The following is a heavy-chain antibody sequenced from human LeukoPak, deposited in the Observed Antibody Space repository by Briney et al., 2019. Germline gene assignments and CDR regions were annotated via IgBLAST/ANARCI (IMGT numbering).Heavy chain of an antibody. CDR3: AMGYYDSSGLDY. J-gene: IGHJ4*02. CDR1: GFTFSSYG. V-gene: IGHV3-30*03. CDR2: ISYDGSNK. D-gene: IGHD3-22*01. Sequence: PGRSLRLSCAASGFTFSSYGMHWVRQAPGKGLEWVAVISYDGSNKYYADSVKGRFTISRDNSKNTLYLQMNSLRAEDTAVYYCAMGYYDSSGLDYWGQGTLVTVSS.